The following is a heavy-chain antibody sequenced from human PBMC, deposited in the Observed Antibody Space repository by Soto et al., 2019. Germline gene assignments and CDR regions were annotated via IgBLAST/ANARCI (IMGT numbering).Heavy chain of an antibody. J-gene: IGHJ4*02. CDR1: GGSFSGYY. CDR2: INHSGST. D-gene: IGHD6-19*01. Sequence: PSETLSLTFAVYGGSFSGYYWSWIRQPPGKGLEWIGEINHSGSTNYNPSLKSRVTISVDTSKNQFSLKLSSVTDADTAVYYCASTIAVAVRRIDYWGQGTLVTVSS. CDR3: ASTIAVAVRRIDY. V-gene: IGHV4-34*01.